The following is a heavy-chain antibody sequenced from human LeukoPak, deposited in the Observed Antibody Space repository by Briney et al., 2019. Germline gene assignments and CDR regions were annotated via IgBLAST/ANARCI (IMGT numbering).Heavy chain of an antibody. D-gene: IGHD4-17*01. J-gene: IGHJ6*02. CDR2: IYPGDSDT. CDR1: GYSFTSYW. CDR3: ARLDGDYQYYYYGMDV. Sequence: GESLKISCKGSGYSFTSYWIGWGRQMPGKGLEWMGIIYPGDSDTRYSPSFHGQVTISADKSISTAYLQWSSLKASDTAMYYCARLDGDYQYYYYGMDVWGQGTTVTISS. V-gene: IGHV5-51*01.